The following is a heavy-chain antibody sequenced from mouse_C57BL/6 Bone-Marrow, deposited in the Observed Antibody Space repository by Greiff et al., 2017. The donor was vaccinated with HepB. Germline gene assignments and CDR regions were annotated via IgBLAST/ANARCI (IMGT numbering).Heavy chain of an antibody. D-gene: IGHD1-1*01. CDR3: ARHPPFYYYGSSLYAMDY. V-gene: IGHV5-9*01. CDR1: GFTFSSYT. CDR2: ISGGGGNT. Sequence: EVKVVESGGGLVKPGGSLKLSCAASGFTFSSYTMSWVRQTPEKRLEWVATISGGGGNTYYPDSVKGRFTISRDNAKNTLYLQMSSLRSEDTALYYCARHPPFYYYGSSLYAMDYWGQGTSVTVSS. J-gene: IGHJ4*01.